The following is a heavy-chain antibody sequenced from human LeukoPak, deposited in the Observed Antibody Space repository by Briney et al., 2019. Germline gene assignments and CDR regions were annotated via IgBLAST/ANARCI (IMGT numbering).Heavy chain of an antibody. CDR2: INYDGSIT. CDR3: AKDLEGRSSTSY. J-gene: IGHJ4*02. Sequence: GGSLRLSCAVSGFPFSYHWMHWVRQVPGKGLVWVSRINYDGSITSYADSVEGRFTISRDNAKNTLYLQMNSLRAEDTAVYYCAKDLEGRSSTSYWGQGTLVTVSS. CDR1: GFPFSYHW. D-gene: IGHD2-2*01. V-gene: IGHV3-74*01.